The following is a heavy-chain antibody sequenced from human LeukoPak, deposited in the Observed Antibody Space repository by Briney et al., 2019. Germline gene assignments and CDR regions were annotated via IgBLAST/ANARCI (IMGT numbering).Heavy chain of an antibody. J-gene: IGHJ3*02. V-gene: IGHV3-30*18. CDR1: GFSFSSYG. Sequence: GGSLRLSCAASGFSFSSYGMRWVRQAPGKGLEWVAVISYDGSNKYYADSVKGRFTISRDNSKNTLYLQMNSLRAEDTAVYYCAKASRYLGSGSYYRDAFDIWGQGTMVTVSS. CDR2: ISYDGSNK. D-gene: IGHD3-10*02. CDR3: AKASRYLGSGSYYRDAFDI.